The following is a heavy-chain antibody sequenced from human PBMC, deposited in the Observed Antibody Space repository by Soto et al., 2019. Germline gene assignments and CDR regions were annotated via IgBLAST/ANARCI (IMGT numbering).Heavy chain of an antibody. CDR1: GGSISSSNW. D-gene: IGHD3-3*01. V-gene: IGHV4-4*02. CDR3: ASRLVTIFGVVNPVGV. CDR2: IYHSGST. Sequence: QVQLQESGPGLVKPSGTLSLTCAVSGGSISSSNWWSWVRQPPGKGPEWIGEIYHSGSTNYNPSLKSRVTISVDKSKNQFSLKLSSVTAADTAVYYCASRLVTIFGVVNPVGVWGQGTTVTVSS. J-gene: IGHJ6*02.